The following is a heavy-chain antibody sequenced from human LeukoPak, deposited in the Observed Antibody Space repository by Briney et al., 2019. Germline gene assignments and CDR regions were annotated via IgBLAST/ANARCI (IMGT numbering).Heavy chain of an antibody. CDR2: IYYSGST. V-gene: IGHV4-59*01. Sequence: PSETLSLTCTVSGGSISSYYWSWIRQPPGKGLEWIGYIYYSGSTNYNPSLKSRVTISVDTSKNQFSLKLSSVTAADTAVYYCARGYRDGYNYYYFRYWGQGTLVTVSS. D-gene: IGHD5-24*01. J-gene: IGHJ1*01. CDR3: ARGYRDGYNYYYFRY. CDR1: GGSISSYY.